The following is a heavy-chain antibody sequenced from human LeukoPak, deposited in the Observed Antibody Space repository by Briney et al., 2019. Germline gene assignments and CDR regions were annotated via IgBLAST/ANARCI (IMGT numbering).Heavy chain of an antibody. CDR2: ITGSDDKT. CDR1: GFTFSSAA. V-gene: IGHV3-23*01. J-gene: IGHJ4*02. D-gene: IGHD3-22*01. CDR3: AKEDYDSSGYYAYYFDY. Sequence: PGGSLRLSCAASGFTFSSAAMTWVRQAPGKGLEWVSTITGSDDKTYYADSVKGRFTISRDYSSNTVHLQMNSLRTEDTAVYYCAKEDYDSSGYYAYYFDYWGQGTLVTVSS.